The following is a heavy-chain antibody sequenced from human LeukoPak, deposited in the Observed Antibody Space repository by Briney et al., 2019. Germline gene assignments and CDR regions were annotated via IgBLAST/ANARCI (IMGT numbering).Heavy chain of an antibody. CDR3: ARDSGVSGSTVDFDY. V-gene: IGHV4-59*01. CDR2: VYFSGVT. Sequence: PSETLSLTCNVSGDSLGRYYWSWIRQPPGKTLEWLGHVYFSGVTTYNPSLKSRVTISVDTSKNQFSLKLNSVTAAYTAVYYCARDSGVSGSTVDFDYWGQGTLVTVSS. CDR1: GDSLGRYY. J-gene: IGHJ4*02. D-gene: IGHD1-7*01.